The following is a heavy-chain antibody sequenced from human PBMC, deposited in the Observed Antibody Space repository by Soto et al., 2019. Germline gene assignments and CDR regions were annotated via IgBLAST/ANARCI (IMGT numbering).Heavy chain of an antibody. Sequence: PSETLSLTCIVSGGSVGSSNWWSWVRQPPGKGLAWIGEIYHSGSTTYNPSLKSRATISVDKSENQFSLRLKSVTAADTAVYYCASVGSDYDNSGYYLPWGPGTLVTVSS. V-gene: IGHV4-4*02. D-gene: IGHD3-22*01. CDR1: GGSVGSSNW. CDR2: IYHSGST. CDR3: ASVGSDYDNSGYYLP. J-gene: IGHJ5*02.